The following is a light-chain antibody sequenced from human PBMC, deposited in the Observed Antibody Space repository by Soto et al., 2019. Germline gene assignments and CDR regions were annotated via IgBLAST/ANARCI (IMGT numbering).Light chain of an antibody. V-gene: IGKV1-5*01. Sequence: DIQMTQSPSTLSPSVGDRVTITCRASQSISSWLAWYQQKPGKAPKLLIYDASTRQSGGPSRFGGSGSGTEFTLTISSLQPDDFAAYYCQQYNTLWTFGQGTKVEIK. J-gene: IGKJ1*01. CDR2: DAS. CDR1: QSISSW. CDR3: QQYNTLWT.